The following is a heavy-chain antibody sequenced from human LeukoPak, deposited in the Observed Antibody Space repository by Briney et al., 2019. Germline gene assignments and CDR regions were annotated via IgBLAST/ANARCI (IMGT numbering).Heavy chain of an antibody. D-gene: IGHD3/OR15-3a*01. CDR3: ASDGLDAFDF. Sequence: GGSLRLSYAASGFSFSNYGMNWVRQAPGKGLEWVSGIIGSGAMTYYADSVKGRFTISRDNAKNSLYLQMNSLRAEDTAVYYCASDGLDAFDFWGQGTMVTVSS. V-gene: IGHV3-21*01. J-gene: IGHJ3*01. CDR1: GFSFSNYG. CDR2: IIGSGAMT.